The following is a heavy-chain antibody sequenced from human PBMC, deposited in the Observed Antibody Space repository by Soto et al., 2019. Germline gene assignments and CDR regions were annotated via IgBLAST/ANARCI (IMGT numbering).Heavy chain of an antibody. CDR1: GGSISSSNW. D-gene: IGHD3-10*01. Sequence: QVQLQESGPGLVKPSGILSLTCAVSGGSISSSNWWSWVRQSPGKGQEWIGEIYHSGSTNYNPFLKSRDTISVDKSKNQFSLKLSCVTAADTAVYYCARGSGRQVYNYYGMDVWGQGTTVTVSS. CDR2: IYHSGST. J-gene: IGHJ6*02. V-gene: IGHV4-4*02. CDR3: ARGSGRQVYNYYGMDV.